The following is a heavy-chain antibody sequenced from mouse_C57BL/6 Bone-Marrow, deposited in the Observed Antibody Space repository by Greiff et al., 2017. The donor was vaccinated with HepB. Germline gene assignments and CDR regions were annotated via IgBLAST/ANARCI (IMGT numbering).Heavy chain of an antibody. D-gene: IGHD6-5*01. CDR1: GFTFTDYY. CDR3: ARLKNPAYPYAMDD. J-gene: IGHJ4*01. V-gene: IGHV7-3*01. CDR2: IRNKANGYTT. Sequence: EVQLVESGGGLVQPGGSLSLSCAASGFTFTDYYMSWVRQPPGKALEWLGFIRNKANGYTTEYSASVKGRFTISRDNSQSILYLQMNALRAEDSATYDCARLKNPAYPYAMDDWGQGTSVTVSS.